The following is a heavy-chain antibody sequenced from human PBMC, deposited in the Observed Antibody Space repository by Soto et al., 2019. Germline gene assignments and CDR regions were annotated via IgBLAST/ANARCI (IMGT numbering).Heavy chain of an antibody. J-gene: IGHJ2*01. Sequence: QVQLVQSGAEVKKPGSSVKVSCKASGGTFSRYAISWVRQAPGQGLEWMGGITPMFGTANYAQKFQGRLTSTADESTRTVHMELRRLRSEDPAVYYCAQTLGSAVAGPGRFDLWGRGTLVIVSS. CDR1: GGTFSRYA. D-gene: IGHD6-19*01. V-gene: IGHV1-69*12. CDR2: ITPMFGTA. CDR3: AQTLGSAVAGPGRFDL.